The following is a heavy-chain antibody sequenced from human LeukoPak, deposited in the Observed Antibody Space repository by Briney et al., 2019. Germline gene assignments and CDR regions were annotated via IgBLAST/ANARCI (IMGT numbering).Heavy chain of an antibody. V-gene: IGHV4-34*01. J-gene: IGHJ4*03. D-gene: IGHD1-1*01. CDR2: INHRGDT. CDR1: GESFSAYY. Sequence: SETLSLTCAVYGESFSAYYWSWIRQSPGKGLEWIAEINHRGDTNYNPPVKSRVTISIDTPKNQFSLKVRSLTAADTAVYYCARGPTISETGYFDFWGQGTLVTVSS. CDR3: ARGPTISETGYFDF.